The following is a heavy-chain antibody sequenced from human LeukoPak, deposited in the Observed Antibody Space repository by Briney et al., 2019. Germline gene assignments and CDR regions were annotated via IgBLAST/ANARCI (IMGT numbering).Heavy chain of an antibody. J-gene: IGHJ4*02. CDR3: AGPTVTYQGDNYFDY. V-gene: IGHV4-59*01. CDR2: MYYSGNT. CDR1: GGSISSYY. Sequence: SETLSLTCTVSGGSISSYYWSWIRQPPGKGLEWIAYMYYSGNTNYNPSLKSRVTISVDTSKNQFSLKVSSVTAADTAVYYCAGPTVTYQGDNYFDYWGQGTLVTVSS. D-gene: IGHD4-17*01.